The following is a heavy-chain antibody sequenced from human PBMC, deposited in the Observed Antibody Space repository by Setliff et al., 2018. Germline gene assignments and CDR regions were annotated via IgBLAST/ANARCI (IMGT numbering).Heavy chain of an antibody. CDR3: AKDTVNDGFWDFDS. CDR2: VIQGGSG. V-gene: IGHV3-23*01. CDR1: GFTFSSYG. J-gene: IGHJ4*02. Sequence: PGGSLRLSCAVSGFTFSSYGMSWVRQAPGKGLEWVAGVIQGGSGVYADSVKGRFIISRDNSKNSCFLQMNNLRVEDTATYYCAKDTVNDGFWDFDSWGQGIVVTVSS. D-gene: IGHD4-17*01.